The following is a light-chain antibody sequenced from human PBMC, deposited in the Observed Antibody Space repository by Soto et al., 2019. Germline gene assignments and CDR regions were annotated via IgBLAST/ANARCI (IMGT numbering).Light chain of an antibody. Sequence: QSVLTQPASVSGSPGQSITISCTGPSSDVGSYNLVSWYRQHPGKAPKLMISEVSKRPSGVSNRFSGSKSGNTASLTISGLQAEDEADYYCCSYAGSSTLVFGGGTKVTVL. CDR1: SSDVGSYNL. CDR2: EVS. V-gene: IGLV2-23*02. J-gene: IGLJ2*01. CDR3: CSYAGSSTLV.